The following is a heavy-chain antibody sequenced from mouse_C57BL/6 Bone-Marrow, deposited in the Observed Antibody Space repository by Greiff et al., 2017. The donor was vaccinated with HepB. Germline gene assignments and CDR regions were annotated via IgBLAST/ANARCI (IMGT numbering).Heavy chain of an antibody. V-gene: IGHV7-3*01. Sequence: EVNLVESGGGLVQPGGSLSLSCAASGFTFTDYYMSWVRQPPGKALGWLGFIRNKANGYTTEYSASVKGRFTISRDNSQSILYLQMNALRAEDSATYYCARDHYGSSYYFDYWGQGTTLTVSS. D-gene: IGHD1-1*01. CDR3: ARDHYGSSYYFDY. CDR2: IRNKANGYTT. J-gene: IGHJ2*01. CDR1: GFTFTDYY.